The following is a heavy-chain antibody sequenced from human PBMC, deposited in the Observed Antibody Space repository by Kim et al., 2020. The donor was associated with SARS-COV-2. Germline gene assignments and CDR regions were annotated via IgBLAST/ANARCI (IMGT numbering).Heavy chain of an antibody. Sequence: SVKVSCKATGATFSTFVVSWVRQAPGQGLEWMGGIIPMFGTTNFAQKFQGRVTINADKSTTTVYMEMSSLKPEDTAVYYCARTVTTEDGDNWFDPWGQGTLVTVSS. CDR1: GATFSTFV. V-gene: IGHV1-69*06. CDR2: IIPMFGTT. D-gene: IGHD4-17*01. CDR3: ARTVTTEDGDNWFDP. J-gene: IGHJ5*02.